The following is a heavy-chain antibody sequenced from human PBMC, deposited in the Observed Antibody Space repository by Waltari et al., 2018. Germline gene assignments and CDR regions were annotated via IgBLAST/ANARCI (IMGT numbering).Heavy chain of an antibody. J-gene: IGHJ4*02. CDR2: INANTGGT. V-gene: IGHV1-2*02. Sequence: QVQLVQSGPEVKISGASVKVSCKTSGFIFTAFEIHWVRRAPGQGLEWVGSINANTGGTTFPHKVQDRVTMTRDATVNTAYMEMTSLRGDDTAVYYCARASDVSGVGAHLDFWGQGSLVTVSS. D-gene: IGHD3-16*01. CDR3: ARASDVSGVGAHLDF. CDR1: GFIFTAFE.